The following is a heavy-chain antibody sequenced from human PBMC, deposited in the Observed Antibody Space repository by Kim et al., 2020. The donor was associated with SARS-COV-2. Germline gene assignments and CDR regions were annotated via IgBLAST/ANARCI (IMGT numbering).Heavy chain of an antibody. V-gene: IGHV4-61*02. CDR3: ARGYSKGGWGY. CDR2: T. J-gene: IGHJ4*02. Sequence: TNYTPSLKSRVTISVDTAKNLFSLKLSSVTAADTAVYYCARGYSKGGWGYWGQGTLVTVSS. D-gene: IGHD6-13*01.